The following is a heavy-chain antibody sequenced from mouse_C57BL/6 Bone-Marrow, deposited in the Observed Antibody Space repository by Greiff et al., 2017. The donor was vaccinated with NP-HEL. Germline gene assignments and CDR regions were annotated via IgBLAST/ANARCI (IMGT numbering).Heavy chain of an antibody. CDR1: GYTFTDYY. V-gene: IGHV1-76*01. CDR3: ARDYDGYPAWFAY. CDR2: IYPGSGNT. Sequence: QVQLKQSGAELVRPGASVKLSCKASGYTFTDYYINWVKQRPGQGLEWIARIYPGSGNTYYNEKFKGKATLTAEKSSSTAYMQLSSLTSEDSAVYFCARDYDGYPAWFAYWGQGTLVTVSA. D-gene: IGHD2-3*01. J-gene: IGHJ3*01.